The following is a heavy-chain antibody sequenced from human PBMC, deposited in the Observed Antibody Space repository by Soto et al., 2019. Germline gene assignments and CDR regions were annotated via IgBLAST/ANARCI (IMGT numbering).Heavy chain of an antibody. CDR2: IYYSGST. V-gene: IGHV4-59*01. D-gene: IGHD3-22*01. Sequence: SGTLSLTCTVSGGSISSYYWSWIRQPPGKGLEWIGYIYYSGSTNYNPSLKSRVTISVDTSKNQFSLKLSSVTAADTAVYYCARVRYHSSGTFDYWGQGTLVTVSS. J-gene: IGHJ4*02. CDR3: ARVRYHSSGTFDY. CDR1: GGSISSYY.